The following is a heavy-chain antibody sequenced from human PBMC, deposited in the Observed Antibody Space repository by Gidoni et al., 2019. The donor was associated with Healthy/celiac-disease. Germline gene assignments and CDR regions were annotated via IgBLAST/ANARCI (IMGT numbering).Heavy chain of an antibody. J-gene: IGHJ6*02. CDR1: GFTFSSYA. D-gene: IGHD2-2*01. V-gene: IGHV3-23*01. Sequence: EVQLLESGGGLVQPGGSLRLSCAASGFTFSSYAMSWVRQAPGKGLGWVSAISGSGGSTYYADSVKGRFTISRDNSKNTLYLQMNSLRAEDTAVYYCAKAGCSSTSCYYYYYGMDVWGQGTTVTVSS. CDR3: AKAGCSSTSCYYYYYGMDV. CDR2: ISGSGGST.